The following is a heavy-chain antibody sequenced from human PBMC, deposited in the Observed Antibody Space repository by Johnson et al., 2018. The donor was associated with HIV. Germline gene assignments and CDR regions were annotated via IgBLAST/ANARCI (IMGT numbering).Heavy chain of an antibody. CDR3: TRDRDGVGVS. V-gene: IGHV3-72*01. CDR1: GFSFSDHF. Sequence: VQLVESGGGLVQPGGSLRLSCVGSGFSFSDHFMDWVRQAPGNGLEWVGRIRNKPSSYSTEYAASVKGRFTVSRDDSKNSVYLQMSSLKTEDTAVYYCTRDRDGVGVSWGQGTMVTVSS. D-gene: IGHD3-10*01. J-gene: IGHJ3*01. CDR2: IRNKPSSYST.